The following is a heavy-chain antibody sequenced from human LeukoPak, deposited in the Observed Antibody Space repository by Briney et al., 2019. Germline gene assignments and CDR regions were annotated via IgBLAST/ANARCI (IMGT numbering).Heavy chain of an antibody. V-gene: IGHV3-30*18. Sequence: GGSLRLSCAASGFTFSNYAMDWVSQAPGKGLEWVAVISYDGSNKYYADSVKGRLTISRENSKNTMYLQMNSLRAQDTAVYYCAKPGSYCSGGSCSLFFDYWGQGTLVTVSS. CDR1: GFTFSNYA. CDR2: ISYDGSNK. CDR3: AKPGSYCSGGSCSLFFDY. J-gene: IGHJ4*02. D-gene: IGHD2-15*01.